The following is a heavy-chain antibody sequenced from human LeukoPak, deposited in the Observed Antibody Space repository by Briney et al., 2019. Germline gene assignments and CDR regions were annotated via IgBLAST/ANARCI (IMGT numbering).Heavy chain of an antibody. CDR3: AEPRFLEWLSLDAYGMDV. CDR1: GFTFSSYA. D-gene: IGHD3-3*01. V-gene: IGHV3-30-3*01. Sequence: PSGRSLRLSCAASGFTFSSYAMHWVRQAPGKGLERVAVISYDGSNKYYADSVKGRFTISRDNSKNTLYLQMNSLRAEDTAMYYCAEPRFLEWLSLDAYGMDVWGQGTTVTVSS. J-gene: IGHJ6*02. CDR2: ISYDGSNK.